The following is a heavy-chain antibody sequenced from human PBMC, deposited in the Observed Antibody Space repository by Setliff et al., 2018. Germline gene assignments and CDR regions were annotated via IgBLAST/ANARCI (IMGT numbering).Heavy chain of an antibody. Sequence: KTSETLSLTCTASGGSISTDHYYWGWIRQPPGKGLEWIGSIDYTGNTWHNPSLKSRVTISVDTSKNQFSLKLSSVTAADTAVYYCSRGPSKVQFDTWGRGIPVTVSS. CDR1: GGSISTDHYY. V-gene: IGHV4-39*01. D-gene: IGHD4-4*01. CDR2: IDYTGNT. CDR3: SRGPSKVQFDT. J-gene: IGHJ5*02.